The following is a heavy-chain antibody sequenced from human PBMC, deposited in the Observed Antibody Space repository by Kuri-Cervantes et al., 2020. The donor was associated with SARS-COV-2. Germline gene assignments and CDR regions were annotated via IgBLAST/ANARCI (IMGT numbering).Heavy chain of an antibody. D-gene: IGHD2-2*01. CDR2: ISAYNGNT. CDR1: GYTFTSYG. Sequence: ASVKVSCKASGYTFTSYGISWVRQAPGQGLEWMGGISAYNGNTNYAQKLQGRVTMTTDTSTSTAYMELRSLKSDDTAVYYCARPRGIVVVPAAMGGAFDIWGQGTMVTVSS. CDR3: ARPRGIVVVPAAMGGAFDI. V-gene: IGHV1-18*01. J-gene: IGHJ3*02.